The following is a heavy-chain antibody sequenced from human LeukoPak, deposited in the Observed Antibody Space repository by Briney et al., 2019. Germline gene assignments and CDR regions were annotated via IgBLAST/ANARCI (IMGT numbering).Heavy chain of an antibody. CDR1: GGTFSSYA. J-gene: IGHJ3*02. CDR2: IIPIFGTA. V-gene: IGHV1-69*13. Sequence: SVKVSCKASGGTFSSYAISWVRQAPGQGLEWMGGIIPIFGTANYAQKFQGGVTITADESTSTAYMELSSLRSEDTAMYYCAREITYYYGSGTDAFDIWGQGTMVTVSS. D-gene: IGHD3-10*01. CDR3: AREITYYYGSGTDAFDI.